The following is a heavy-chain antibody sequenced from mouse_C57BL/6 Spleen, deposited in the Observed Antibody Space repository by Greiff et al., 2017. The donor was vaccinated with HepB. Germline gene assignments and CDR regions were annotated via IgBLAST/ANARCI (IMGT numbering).Heavy chain of an antibody. D-gene: IGHD5-1*01. Sequence: VQLQQSGAELVKPGASVKLSCKASGYTFTSYWMQWVKQRPGQGLEWIGEIDPSDSYTNYNQKFKGKATLTVDTSSSTAYMQLSSLTSEDSAVYYCARSWGVPYYFDYWGQGTTLTVSS. V-gene: IGHV1-50*01. CDR2: IDPSDSYT. CDR1: GYTFTSYW. CDR3: ARSWGVPYYFDY. J-gene: IGHJ2*01.